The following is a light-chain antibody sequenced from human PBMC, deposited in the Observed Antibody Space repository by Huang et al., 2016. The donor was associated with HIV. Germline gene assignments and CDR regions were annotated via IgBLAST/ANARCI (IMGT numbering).Light chain of an antibody. V-gene: IGKV3-15*01. Sequence: EIVMTQSPATLSLSPGERASLSCRASQSVSTNVAWYQQRPGQAPRLLIHGAVTRATGIPARFSGSASGTEFTLTISSLQSEDFAVYYCQQYDNRPPWTFGQGTRVEIK. CDR3: QQYDNRPPWT. J-gene: IGKJ1*01. CDR2: GAV. CDR1: QSVSTN.